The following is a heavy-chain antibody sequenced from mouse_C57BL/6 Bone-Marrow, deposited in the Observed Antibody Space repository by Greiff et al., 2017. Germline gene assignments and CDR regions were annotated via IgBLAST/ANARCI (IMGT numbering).Heavy chain of an antibody. V-gene: IGHV1-26*01. CDR3: ARRDYFDY. Sequence: VQLQQSGPELVKPGASVKISCKASGYTFTDYYMNGVKQSHGKSLEWIGDINPNNGGTSYNQKFKGKATLTVDKSSSTAYMELRSLTYEDTAVYDCARRDYFDYWGQGTTLTVSS. J-gene: IGHJ2*01. CDR2: INPNNGGT. CDR1: GYTFTDYY.